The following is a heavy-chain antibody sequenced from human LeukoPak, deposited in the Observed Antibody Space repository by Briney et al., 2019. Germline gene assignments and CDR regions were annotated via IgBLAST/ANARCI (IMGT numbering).Heavy chain of an antibody. CDR3: ARVDSSRDHDY. D-gene: IGHD6-13*01. J-gene: IGHJ4*02. CDR2: ISSSSSNI. CDR1: GFTFSRYS. V-gene: IGHV3-21*01. Sequence: TGGSLRLSCAASGFTFSRYSMNWVRQAPGKGLEWVSSISSSSSNIYYADSVKGGFTISRYNAKNSLYLQMNTLRADDTAVYYCARVDSSRDHDYWGQGTLVTVSS.